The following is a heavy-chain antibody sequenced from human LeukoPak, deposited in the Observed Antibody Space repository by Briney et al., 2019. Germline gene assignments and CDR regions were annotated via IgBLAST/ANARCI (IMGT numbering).Heavy chain of an antibody. CDR2: MNPNSGNT. CDR1: GYTFTSYD. CDR3: ARGLSGYSYGYLYYYYGMDV. Sequence: ASVTVSCTASGYTFTSYDINWVRQATGQGLEWMGWMNPNSGNTGYAQKFQGRVTMTRNTSISTAYMELSSLRSEDTAVYYCARGLSGYSYGYLYYYYGMDVWGQGTTVTVSS. J-gene: IGHJ6*02. V-gene: IGHV1-8*01. D-gene: IGHD5-18*01.